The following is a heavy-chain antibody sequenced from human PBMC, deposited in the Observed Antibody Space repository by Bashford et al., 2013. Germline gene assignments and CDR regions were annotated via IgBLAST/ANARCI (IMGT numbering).Heavy chain of an antibody. V-gene: IGHV3-11*06. CDR1: GFTFSDYY. D-gene: IGHD4-23*01. Sequence: GGSVRLSCAASGFTFSDYYMSWIRQAPGKGLEWVGRFKNGPSDYADSVKGRFTISRDNAKNSLFLQMNSLRAEDTAVYYCARDKSYGANLLGWLDSWGQGILVTVSS. CDR3: ARDKSYGANLLGWLDS. J-gene: IGHJ5*01. CDR2: FKNGPS.